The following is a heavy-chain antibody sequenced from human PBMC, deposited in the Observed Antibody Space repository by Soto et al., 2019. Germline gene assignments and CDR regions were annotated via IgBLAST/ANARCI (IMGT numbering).Heavy chain of an antibody. CDR2: IYYSGST. CDR3: ARESYYYDSSGYSHWYAFDI. CDR1: GGSVSSGSYY. J-gene: IGHJ3*02. V-gene: IGHV4-61*01. Sequence: QVQLQESGPGLVKPSETLSLTCTVSGGSVSSGSYYWSWIRQPPGKGLEWLGYIYYSGSTNYNPPLKSRVTISVDTAKNQFALKLSSVSAADTAVNYCARESYYYDSSGYSHWYAFDIWGHGTMVVVS. D-gene: IGHD3-22*01.